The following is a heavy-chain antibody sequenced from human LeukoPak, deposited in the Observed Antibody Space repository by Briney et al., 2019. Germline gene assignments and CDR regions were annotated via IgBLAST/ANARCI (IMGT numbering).Heavy chain of an antibody. CDR1: GGTFSSYA. CDR2: IIPIFGTA. D-gene: IGHD6-13*01. Sequence: GSSVKVSCKASGGTFSSYAISLVRQAPGQELEWMGRIIPIFGTANYAQKFQGRVTITTDESTSTAYMELSSLRSEDTAVYYCARYSSQYYFDYWGQGTLVTVSS. J-gene: IGHJ4*02. V-gene: IGHV1-69*05. CDR3: ARYSSQYYFDY.